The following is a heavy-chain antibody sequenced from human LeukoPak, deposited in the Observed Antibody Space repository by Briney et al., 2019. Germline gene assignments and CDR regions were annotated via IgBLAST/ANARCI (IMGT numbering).Heavy chain of an antibody. V-gene: IGHV1-2*02. CDR1: GYTFTGYY. D-gene: IGHD3-22*01. Sequence: ASVKVSCKXSGYTFTGYYMHWVRQAPGQGLEWMGWINPNSGGTNYAQKFQGRVTMTRDTSISTAYMELSRLRSDDTAVYYCARALRRNSGYYVSDYWGQGTLVTVSS. CDR3: ARALRRNSGYYVSDY. CDR2: INPNSGGT. J-gene: IGHJ4*02.